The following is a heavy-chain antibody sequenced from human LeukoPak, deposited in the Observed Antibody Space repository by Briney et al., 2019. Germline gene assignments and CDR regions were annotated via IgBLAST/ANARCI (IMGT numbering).Heavy chain of an antibody. CDR2: TSGSGGAT. V-gene: IGHV3-23*01. Sequence: GGSLRLSCAASGFTFSSYAMNWVRQAPGKGLEWVSATSGSGGATYYADSAKGRFTMSRDNSKNTLYLQMNSLRAEDTAVYYCAKGAYYHGSGRYFDYWGQGTLVTVSS. CDR1: GFTFSSYA. J-gene: IGHJ4*02. CDR3: AKGAYYHGSGRYFDY. D-gene: IGHD3-10*01.